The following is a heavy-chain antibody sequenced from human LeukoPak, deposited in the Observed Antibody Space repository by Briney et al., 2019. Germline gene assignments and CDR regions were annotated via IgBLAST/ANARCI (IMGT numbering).Heavy chain of an antibody. D-gene: IGHD4-17*01. V-gene: IGHV1-69*06. CDR3: ASNDDYGDYVPRDY. J-gene: IGHJ4*02. CDR2: IIPIFGTA. CDR1: GGTFSSYA. Sequence: SVKVSCKASGGTFSSYAISWVRQAPGQGLEWMGGIIPIFGTANYAQKFQGRVTITADKSTSTAYMELSSLRSEDTAVYYCASNDDYGDYVPRDYWGQGTLVTVSS.